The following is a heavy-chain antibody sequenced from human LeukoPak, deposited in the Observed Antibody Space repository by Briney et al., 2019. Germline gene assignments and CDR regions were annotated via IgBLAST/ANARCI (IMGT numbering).Heavy chain of an antibody. J-gene: IGHJ4*02. V-gene: IGHV4-59*01. D-gene: IGHD2-2*01. CDR2: IYYSGST. Sequence: SETLSLTRTVSGGSISSYYWSWIRQPPGKGLEWIGYIYYSGSTNYNPSLKSRVTISVDTSKNQFSLKLSSVTAADTAVYYCARDEGYCSSTSCSAFDYWGQGTLVTVSS. CDR3: ARDEGYCSSTSCSAFDY. CDR1: GGSISSYY.